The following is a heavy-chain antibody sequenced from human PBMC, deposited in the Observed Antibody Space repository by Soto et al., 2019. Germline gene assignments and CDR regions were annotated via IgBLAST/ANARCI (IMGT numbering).Heavy chain of an antibody. CDR1: GFTFSSYS. CDR2: ISSSSSTI. CDR3: ARWALGYCSSTSCHSLYYYYYMDV. Sequence: GGSLRLSCAASGFTFSSYSMNWVRQAPGKGLEWVSYISSSSSTIYYADSVKGRFTISRDNAKNSLYLQMNSLRAEDTAVYYCARWALGYCSSTSCHSLYYYYYMDVWGKGTTVTVSS. J-gene: IGHJ6*03. V-gene: IGHV3-48*01. D-gene: IGHD2-2*01.